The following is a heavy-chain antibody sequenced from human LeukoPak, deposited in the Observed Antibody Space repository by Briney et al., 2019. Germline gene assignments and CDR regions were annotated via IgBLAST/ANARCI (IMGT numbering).Heavy chain of an antibody. V-gene: IGHV4-59*01. D-gene: IGHD1-1*01. CDR3: ARDLELERDRWDYFES. J-gene: IGHJ4*02. CDR1: GGSISSYY. CDR2: INYSGSS. Sequence: SETLSLTCTVSGGSISSYYWSWIRQPPGKGLEWIGYINYSGSSNYNPSLKSRVTISVDTSKNQFSLKLRSVTAADTAVYYCARDLELERDRWDYFESWGQGTLVTVSS.